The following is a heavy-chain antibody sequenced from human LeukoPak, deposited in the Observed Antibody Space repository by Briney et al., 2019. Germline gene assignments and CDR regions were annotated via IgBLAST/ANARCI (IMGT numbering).Heavy chain of an antibody. CDR2: ISSSSSYI. CDR1: GFTFSSYS. CDR3: AVSYCTNGVCYNRYFDY. V-gene: IGHV3-21*01. J-gene: IGHJ4*02. D-gene: IGHD2-8*01. Sequence: GGSLRLSCAASGFTFSSYSMNWVRQAPGKGLEWVSPISSSSSYIYHADSVKGRFTISRDNAKNSLYLQMNSLRAEDTAVYYCAVSYCTNGVCYNRYFDYWGQGTLVTVSS.